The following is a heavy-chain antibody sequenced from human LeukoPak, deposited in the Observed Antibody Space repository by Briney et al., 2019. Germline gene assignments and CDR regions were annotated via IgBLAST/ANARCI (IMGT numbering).Heavy chain of an antibody. CDR3: AREEFRAARIHDY. V-gene: IGHV1-69*04. D-gene: IGHD6-6*01. CDR1: GGTFSSYA. Sequence: SVKVSCKASGGTFSSYAISWVRQAPGQGPEWMGRIIPILGIANYAQKFQGRVTITADKSTSTAYMELSSLRSEDTAVYYCAREEFRAARIHDYWGQGTLVTVSS. J-gene: IGHJ4*02. CDR2: IIPILGIA.